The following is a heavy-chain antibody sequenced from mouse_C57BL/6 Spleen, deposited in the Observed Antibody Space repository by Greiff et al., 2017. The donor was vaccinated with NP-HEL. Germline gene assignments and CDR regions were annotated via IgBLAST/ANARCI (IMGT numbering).Heavy chain of an antibody. CDR1: GYSITSGYY. J-gene: IGHJ1*03. V-gene: IGHV3-6*01. CDR2: RSYDGSN. CDR3: RSSYGRSYWYFEV. Sequence: EVQLQESGPGLVKPSQSLSLTCSVTGYSITSGYYWYWIRQSPGNKLEWMGYRSYDGSNNYNPSLKNRITITRDTSKNQFFLKLISVTTEDTATYYCRSSYGRSYWYFEVWGTGTTVTVSS. D-gene: IGHD1-1*01.